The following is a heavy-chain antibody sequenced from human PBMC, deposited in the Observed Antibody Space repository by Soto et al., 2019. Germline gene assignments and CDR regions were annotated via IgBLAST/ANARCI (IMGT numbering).Heavy chain of an antibody. CDR1: GYTFTDYY. V-gene: IGHV1-2*02. D-gene: IGHD3-9*01. CDR3: AKGSGPSSAYYFALDV. CDR2: INPSRGST. J-gene: IGHJ6*02. Sequence: ASVKGSWKASGYTFTDYYIYWVRQAPGQGLEWMGWINPSRGSTDYLQKFQGRVTMTRDPSISTIYMELSSLRSDDTAVYYCAKGSGPSSAYYFALDVWGQGTTVTVSS.